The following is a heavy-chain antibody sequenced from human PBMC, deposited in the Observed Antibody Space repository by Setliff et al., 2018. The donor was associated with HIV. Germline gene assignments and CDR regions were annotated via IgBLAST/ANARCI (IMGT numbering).Heavy chain of an antibody. V-gene: IGHV4-30-2*01. CDR2: IYYSGSI. D-gene: IGHD6-19*01. Sequence: SETLSLTCAVSGGSISSGGYSWSWIRQPPGKGLEWIGYIYYSGSIYYNPSLKSRVTISVDTSKNQFSLKLSSVTAADTAVYYCARRMIGGWGRNNWFDPWGQGTLVTVSS. CDR1: GGSISSGGYS. J-gene: IGHJ5*02. CDR3: ARRMIGGWGRNNWFDP.